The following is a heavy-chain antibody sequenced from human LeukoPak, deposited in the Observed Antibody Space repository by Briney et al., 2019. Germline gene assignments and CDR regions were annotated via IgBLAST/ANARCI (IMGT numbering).Heavy chain of an antibody. CDR1: GFTFSSYS. Sequence: GGSLRLSCAASGFTFSSYSMNWVRQAPGKGLEWVSYISSSSSTIYYADSVKGRFTISRDNAKNSLYLQMNSLRGEDTAVYYCAAGSGWKPYYYYYYMDVWGKGTTVTVSS. V-gene: IGHV3-48*01. CDR2: ISSSSSTI. D-gene: IGHD6-19*01. CDR3: AAGSGWKPYYYYYYMDV. J-gene: IGHJ6*03.